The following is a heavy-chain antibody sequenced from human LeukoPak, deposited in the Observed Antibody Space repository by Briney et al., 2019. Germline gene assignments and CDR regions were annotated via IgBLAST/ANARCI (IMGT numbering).Heavy chain of an antibody. V-gene: IGHV1-2*02. CDR2: INPNSGGT. CDR3: ARGSYDFWGGYYKTIHNWFDP. J-gene: IGHJ5*02. D-gene: IGHD3-3*01. Sequence: ASVTVSCKASGYTFTGYYMHWVRQAPGQGLEWMGWINPNSGGTNYAQKFQGRVTMTRDTSISTAYMELSRLRSDDTAVYYCARGSYDFWGGYYKTIHNWFDPWGQGTLVTVSS. CDR1: GYTFTGYY.